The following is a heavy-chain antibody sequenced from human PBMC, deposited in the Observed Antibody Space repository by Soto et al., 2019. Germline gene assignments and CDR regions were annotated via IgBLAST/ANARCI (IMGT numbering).Heavy chain of an antibody. CDR2: INAGNGNT. V-gene: IGHV1-3*01. CDR1: GYTFTSYA. CDR3: ARGGSGWDDAFDI. D-gene: IGHD6-19*01. Sequence: ASVKVSCKASGYTFTSYAMHWVRQAPGQRFEWMGWINAGNGNTKYSQKFQGRVTITRDTSASTAYMELSSLRSEDTAVYYCARGGSGWDDAFDIWGQGTMVTVSS. J-gene: IGHJ3*02.